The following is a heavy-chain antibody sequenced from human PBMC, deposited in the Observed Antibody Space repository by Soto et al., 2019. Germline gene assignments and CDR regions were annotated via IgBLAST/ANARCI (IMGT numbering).Heavy chain of an antibody. CDR3: ARDGIVGTTDFFDY. D-gene: IGHD1-26*01. CDR2: ISTTSTYI. CDR1: GFIFSGYS. J-gene: IGHJ4*02. Sequence: PGGSLRLSCAGSGFIFSGYSMNWVRQAPGKGLEWVSSISTTSTYIYYADSVKGRFTVSSDNAKNSLYLQMTGLRPEDTAMYYCARDGIVGTTDFFDYWGQGTLVTVSS. V-gene: IGHV3-21*01.